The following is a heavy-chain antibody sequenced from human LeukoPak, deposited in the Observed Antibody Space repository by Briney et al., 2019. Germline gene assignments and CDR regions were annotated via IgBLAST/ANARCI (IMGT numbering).Heavy chain of an antibody. Sequence: GGSLRLSCAASGFTFSDYYMSWIRQAPGKGLEWVSYIGSSGGIIYYADSVKGRFTISRDNAKNSLYLQMNSLRAEDTAVYYCARELNYYDSSGYYASDIWGQGTMVTVSS. D-gene: IGHD3-22*01. CDR2: IGSSGGII. V-gene: IGHV3-11*04. CDR3: ARELNYYDSSGYYASDI. CDR1: GFTFSDYY. J-gene: IGHJ3*02.